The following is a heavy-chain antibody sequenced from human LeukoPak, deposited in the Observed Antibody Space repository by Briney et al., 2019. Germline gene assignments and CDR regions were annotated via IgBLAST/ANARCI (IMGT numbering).Heavy chain of an antibody. V-gene: IGHV4-59*12. CDR1: GGSISRNY. D-gene: IGHD3-3*01. CDR2: MYYSGST. CDR3: ARGRGITIFGVVISRYYYMDV. J-gene: IGHJ6*03. Sequence: SETLSLTCTVSGGSISRNYWTWIRQPPGKGLEWIGYMYYSGSTNYNPSLKSRVTMSVDTSKNQFSLKLSSVTAADTAVYYCARGRGITIFGVVISRYYYMDVWGKGTTVTVSS.